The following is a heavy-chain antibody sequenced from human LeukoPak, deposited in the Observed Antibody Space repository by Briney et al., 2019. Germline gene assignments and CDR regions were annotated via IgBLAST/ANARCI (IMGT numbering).Heavy chain of an antibody. Sequence: SETLSLTCTVSGGSISSSSYYWGWIRQPPGKGLEWIGSIYYSGSTYYNPSLKSRVTISVDTSKNQFSLKLSSVTAADTAVYYCARDGRGGGAAAPRPFEYWGQGTLVTVSS. D-gene: IGHD6-13*01. CDR2: IYYSGST. CDR3: ARDGRGGGAAAPRPFEY. V-gene: IGHV4-39*07. CDR1: GGSISSSSYY. J-gene: IGHJ4*02.